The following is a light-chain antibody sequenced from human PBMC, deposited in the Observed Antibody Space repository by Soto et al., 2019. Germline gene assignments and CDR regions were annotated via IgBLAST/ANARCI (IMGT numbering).Light chain of an antibody. J-gene: IGKJ3*01. CDR3: LQDFNYPRT. CDR1: QGIKND. CDR2: GAS. Sequence: AIQMTQSPSSLSASVGDRITITCRASQGIKNDLGWYQQKPGKAPQLLIYGASTLQSCVPSRFSGTGSGIDFTLTISSLQPEDFATYYCLQDFNYPRTFGPGTRVDV. V-gene: IGKV1-6*01.